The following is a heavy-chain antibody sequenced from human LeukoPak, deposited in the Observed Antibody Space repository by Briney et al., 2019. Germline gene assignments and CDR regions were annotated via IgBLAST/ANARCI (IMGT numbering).Heavy chain of an antibody. CDR1: GFIFRECT. D-gene: IGHD3-22*01. CDR3: ARERVDDNSGYYYVFYFHS. CDR2: ISGDCTYV. V-gene: IGHV3-21*01. Sequence: GVPLRLSCGASGFIFRECTVHCVRRARGGGLELVSSISGDCTYVNYADSLRGRFGISRDNAKNSMFLQMNSLRAEDTAEYYCARERVDDNSGYYYVFYFHSWGPGTLVTVSS. J-gene: IGHJ4*02.